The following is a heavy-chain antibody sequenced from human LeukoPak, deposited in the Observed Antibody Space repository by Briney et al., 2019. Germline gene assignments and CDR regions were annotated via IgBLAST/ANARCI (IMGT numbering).Heavy chain of an antibody. CDR1: GGSISSYY. J-gene: IGHJ6*03. D-gene: IGHD1-26*01. CDR3: ARAVVGATPSGYYYYYMDV. Sequence: PSETLSLTCTVSGGSISSYYWSWIRQPPGKGLEWSGYIYYSGSTNYNPSLKSRVTISVDTSKNQFSPKLSSVTAADTAVYYCARAVVGATPSGYYYYYMDVWGKGTTVTVSS. V-gene: IGHV4-59*01. CDR2: IYYSGST.